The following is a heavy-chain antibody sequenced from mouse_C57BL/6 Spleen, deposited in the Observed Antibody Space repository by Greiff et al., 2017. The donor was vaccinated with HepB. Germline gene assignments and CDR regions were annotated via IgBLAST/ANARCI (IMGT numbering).Heavy chain of an antibody. D-gene: IGHD2-3*01. J-gene: IGHJ2*01. V-gene: IGHV1-64*01. CDR2: IHPNSGST. CDR1: GYTFTSYW. Sequence: QVQLQQPGAELVKPGASVKLSCKASGYTFTSYWMHWVKQRPGQGLEWIGMIHPNSGSTNYNEKFKSKATLTVDKSTSTAYRQLSSLTSEDSAVYYCARSPDGYYDYWGQGTTLTVSS. CDR3: ARSPDGYYDY.